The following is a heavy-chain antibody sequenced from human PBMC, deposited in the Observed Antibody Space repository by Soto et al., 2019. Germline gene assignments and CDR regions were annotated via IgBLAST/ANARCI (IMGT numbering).Heavy chain of an antibody. J-gene: IGHJ4*02. CDR2: IYYSGST. D-gene: IGHD3-22*01. CDR1: GGSISSSGCY. V-gene: IGHV4-39*07. Sequence: PSETLSLTCTVSGGSISSSGCYWGWIRQPPGKGLEWIGSIYYSGSTNYNPSLKSRVTISVDTSKNQFSLKLSSVTAADTAVYYCARGGRGYYYFSRFDYWGQGTLVTVSS. CDR3: ARGGRGYYYFSRFDY.